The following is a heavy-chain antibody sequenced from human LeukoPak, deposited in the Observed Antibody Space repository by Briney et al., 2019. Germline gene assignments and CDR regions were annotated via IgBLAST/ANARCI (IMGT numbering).Heavy chain of an antibody. CDR2: IYSGSDYI. V-gene: IGHV3-21*01. J-gene: IGHJ4*02. CDR3: ARDLPVSGAYHQFDS. D-gene: IGHD4/OR15-4a*01. Sequence: GGSLRLSCVASGFTFSSDRMNWVRQAPGKGLEWVSTIYSGSDYIYYADSVKGRFSISRDNAKNSLYLQMNSLRAEDTAIYYCARDLPVSGAYHQFDSWGQGTVVTVSS. CDR1: GFTFSSDR.